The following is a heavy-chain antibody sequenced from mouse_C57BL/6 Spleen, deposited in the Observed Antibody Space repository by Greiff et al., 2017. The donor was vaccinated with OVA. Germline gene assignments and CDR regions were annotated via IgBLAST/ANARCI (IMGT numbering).Heavy chain of an antibody. CDR1: GYTFTSYW. D-gene: IGHD2-2*01. CDR3: ARSVTTCFDD. Sequence: QVQLQQPGAELVRPGSSVKLSCKASGYTFTSYWMDWVKQRPGQGLEWIGNIYPSDSETHYNQKFKDKATLTVDKSSSTAYMQLSSLTSEDSAVYYCARSVTTCFDDWGQGTTLTVSS. CDR2: IYPSDSET. V-gene: IGHV1-61*01. J-gene: IGHJ2*01.